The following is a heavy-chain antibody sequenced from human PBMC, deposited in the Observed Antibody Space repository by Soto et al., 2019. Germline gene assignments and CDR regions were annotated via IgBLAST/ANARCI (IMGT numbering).Heavy chain of an antibody. D-gene: IGHD3-3*01. CDR3: AKVITIFEAYYFDY. J-gene: IGHJ4*02. V-gene: IGHV3-30*18. Sequence: GGSLRLSCAASGFTFSSYGMHWVRQAPGKGLEWVAVISYDGSNKYYADSVKGRFTISRDNSKNTLYLQMNSLRAEDTAVYYCAKVITIFEAYYFDYWGQGTLVTVSS. CDR2: ISYDGSNK. CDR1: GFTFSSYG.